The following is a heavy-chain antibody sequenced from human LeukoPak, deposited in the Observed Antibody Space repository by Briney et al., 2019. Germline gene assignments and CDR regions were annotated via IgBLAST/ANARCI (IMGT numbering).Heavy chain of an antibody. CDR3: ASGIAVAGTAIHG. J-gene: IGHJ4*02. CDR1: GFTFSSYA. Sequence: GGSLRLSCAASGFTFSSYAMSWVRQAPGKGLEWVSAISGSGGSTYYADSVKGRFTISRDNSKNTLYLQMNSLRAEDTAVYYCASGIAVAGTAIHGWGQGTLVTVSS. V-gene: IGHV3-23*01. CDR2: ISGSGGST. D-gene: IGHD6-19*01.